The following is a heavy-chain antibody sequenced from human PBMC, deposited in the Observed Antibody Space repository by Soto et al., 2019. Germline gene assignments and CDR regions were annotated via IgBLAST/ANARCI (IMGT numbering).Heavy chain of an antibody. J-gene: IGHJ6*02. V-gene: IGHV4-59*01. Sequence: AETLALTSPVAGVSITRDHGIWILEPPGKGLEWIGYIYYSGSTNYNPSLKSRVTISVDTSKNQFSLKLSSVTAADTAVYYCAREGYDSRNYYYYGMDVWGQGTTVT. CDR1: GVSITRDH. CDR2: IYYSGST. CDR3: AREGYDSRNYYYYGMDV. D-gene: IGHD3-22*01.